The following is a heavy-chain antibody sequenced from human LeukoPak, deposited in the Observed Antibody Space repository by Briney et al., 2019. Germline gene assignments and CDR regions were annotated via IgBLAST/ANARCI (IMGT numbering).Heavy chain of an antibody. D-gene: IGHD3-10*01. CDR3: TRDLLWFGETAYYYGMDV. J-gene: IGHJ6*02. Sequence: GGSLRLSCTASGFTFGDYAMSWFRQAPGKGLEWVGFIRSKAYGGTTEYAASVKGRFTISRDDSKSIAYLQMNSLKTEDTAVYYCTRDLLWFGETAYYYGMDVWGQGTTVTVSS. V-gene: IGHV3-49*03. CDR1: GFTFGDYA. CDR2: IRSKAYGGTT.